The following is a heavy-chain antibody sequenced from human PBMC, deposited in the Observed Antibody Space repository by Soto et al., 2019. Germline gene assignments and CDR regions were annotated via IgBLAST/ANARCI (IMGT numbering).Heavy chain of an antibody. J-gene: IGHJ6*03. Sequence: SETLSLTCTVSGGSISSSSYYWGWLRQPPGKGLEWIGSIYYSGSTYYNPSLKSRVTISVDTSKNQFSLKLSSVTAADTAVYYCAAKPGTSWSRYYYYYYYMDVWGKGTTVTVSS. CDR2: IYYSGST. CDR3: AAKPGTSWSRYYYYYYYMDV. CDR1: GGSISSSSYY. D-gene: IGHD2-2*01. V-gene: IGHV4-39*01.